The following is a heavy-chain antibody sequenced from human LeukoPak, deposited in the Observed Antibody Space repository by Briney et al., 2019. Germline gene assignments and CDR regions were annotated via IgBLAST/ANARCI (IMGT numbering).Heavy chain of an antibody. D-gene: IGHD3-10*01. CDR2: INPNSGGT. CDR3: ARGHMVRGVDNWFDP. V-gene: IGHV1-2*02. J-gene: IGHJ5*02. Sequence: ASVKVSCKASGYTFTGYYMHWVRQAPGQGLEWMGWINPNSGGTNYAQKFQGRVTMTRDTSISTAYMELSRLRSDDTAVYYCARGHMVRGVDNWFDPWGQGTLVTVSS. CDR1: GYTFTGYY.